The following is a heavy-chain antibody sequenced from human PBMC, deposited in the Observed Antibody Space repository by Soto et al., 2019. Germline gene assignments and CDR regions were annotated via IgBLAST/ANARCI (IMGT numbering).Heavy chain of an antibody. J-gene: IGHJ3*02. Sequence: RRLSCSASGFTFRSYAMHWVRQAQGQGLEYVSAISSNGGSTYYTDSVKGRFTISRDNSKNTRYLQMSSLRAEDTAVYYCVKGGMATIQGFLVGTYAFDIWGQATMVTVAS. CDR2: ISSNGGST. CDR3: VKGGMATIQGFLVGTYAFDI. D-gene: IGHD5-12*01. CDR1: GFTFRSYA. V-gene: IGHV3-64D*06.